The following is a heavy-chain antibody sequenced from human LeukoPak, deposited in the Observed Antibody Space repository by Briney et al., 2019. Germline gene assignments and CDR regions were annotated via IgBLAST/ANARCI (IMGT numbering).Heavy chain of an antibody. CDR3: ARDGVGATLDY. CDR1: GFTFSSYW. V-gene: IGHV3-74*01. J-gene: IGHJ4*02. D-gene: IGHD1-26*01. Sequence: PGGSLRLSCAASGFTFSSYWMHWVRQAPGKGLVWVSRINSDGSSTSYADSVKGRFTISGDNAKNTLYLQMNSLSGEDTAVYFCARDGVGATLDYWGQGTLVTVSS. CDR2: INSDGSST.